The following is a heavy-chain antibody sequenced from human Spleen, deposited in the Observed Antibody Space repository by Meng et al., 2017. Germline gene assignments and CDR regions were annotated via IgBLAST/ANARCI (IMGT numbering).Heavy chain of an antibody. CDR1: GYTFTSYD. Sequence: QLQLVQSGAEVKKPGASVKVSCKASGYTFTSYDINWVRQATGQGLEWMGWMNPNSGDTGYAQKFQGRVTMTRNTSITTAYMELSRLRSDDSALYYCVKHSSDWSLDSWGQGTLVTVSS. D-gene: IGHD6-19*01. J-gene: IGHJ4*02. CDR3: VKHSSDWSLDS. V-gene: IGHV1-8*01. CDR2: MNPNSGDT.